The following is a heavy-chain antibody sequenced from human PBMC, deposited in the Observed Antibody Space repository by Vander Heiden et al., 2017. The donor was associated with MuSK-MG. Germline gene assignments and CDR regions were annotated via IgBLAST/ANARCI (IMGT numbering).Heavy chain of an antibody. Sequence: QVQLHASGPGLAKPSQTLSPTCNVSGGSISRGDYHRNWIRQPPGKGLAWTGYNSYSGSTYYNPSLKGRMTMSVDTSKNQFSLKVTSVTAGERAVYYCAREGRSGTYPTYYFYYMDVWGKVTTVTVSS. CDR3: AREGRSGTYPTYYFYYMDV. CDR1: GGSISRGDYH. V-gene: IGHV4-30-4*08. CDR2: NSYSGST. J-gene: IGHJ6*03. D-gene: IGHD1-26*01.